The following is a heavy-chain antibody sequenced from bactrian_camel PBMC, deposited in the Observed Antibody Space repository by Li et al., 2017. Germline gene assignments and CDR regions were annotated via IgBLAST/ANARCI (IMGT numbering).Heavy chain of an antibody. CDR2: VYRRGGST. J-gene: IGHJ6*01. CDR1: EDTTEIAC. V-gene: IGHV3-3*01. Sequence: PLVESGGGSVAAGGSLTLSCAASEDTTEIACMGWFRQIPGKEQEGVAAVYRRGGSTYYADSVKGRFTISQDNAKRTVYLQMNSLKPEDTAMYYCAADPDFLGWAPADFGYWGQGTQVTVS. D-gene: IGHD5*01. CDR3: AADPDFLGWAPADFGY.